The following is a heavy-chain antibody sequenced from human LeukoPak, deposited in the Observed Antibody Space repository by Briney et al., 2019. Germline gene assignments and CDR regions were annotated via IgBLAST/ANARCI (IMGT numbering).Heavy chain of an antibody. J-gene: IGHJ4*02. CDR3: ARDRGDYVWGSYPFFDY. V-gene: IGHV4-59*12. D-gene: IGHD3-16*01. CDR1: GGSISSYY. Sequence: SETLSLTCTVSGGSISSYYWSWIRQPPGKGLEWIGYIYYSGSTNYNPSLKSRVTISVDTSKNQFSLKLSSVTAADTAVYYCARDRGDYVWGSYPFFDYWGQGTLVTVSS. CDR2: IYYSGST.